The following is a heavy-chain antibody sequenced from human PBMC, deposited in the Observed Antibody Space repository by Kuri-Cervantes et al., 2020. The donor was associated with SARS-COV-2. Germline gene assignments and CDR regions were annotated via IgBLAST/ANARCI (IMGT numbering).Heavy chain of an antibody. J-gene: IGHJ6*03. V-gene: IGHV3-15*01. CDR3: TTALDYDFWSGSTPGYYYYMDV. D-gene: IGHD3-3*01. CDR1: GFTFSNAW. CDR2: IKSKTDGGTT. Sequence: GGSLRLSCAASGFTFSNAWMSWVRQAPGKGLEWVGRIKSKTDGGTTDYAAPVKGRFTISRDDSKNTLYLQMNSLKTEDTAVYYCTTALDYDFWSGSTPGYYYYMDVWGKETTVTVSS.